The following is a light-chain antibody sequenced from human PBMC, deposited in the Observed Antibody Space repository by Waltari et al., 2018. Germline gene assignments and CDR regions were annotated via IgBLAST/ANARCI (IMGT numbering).Light chain of an antibody. J-gene: IGKJ4*01. CDR1: QSVLYSSNNKNY. CDR3: QQYSSTPLT. CDR2: WAS. Sequence: DIVMTQSPDSLAVSLCERATINCKSSQSVLYSSNNKNYLAWYQQKPGQPPKLLIYWASTRESGVPDRFSGSGSGTDFTLTISSLLAEDVAVYYCQQYSSTPLTFGGGTKVEIK. V-gene: IGKV4-1*01.